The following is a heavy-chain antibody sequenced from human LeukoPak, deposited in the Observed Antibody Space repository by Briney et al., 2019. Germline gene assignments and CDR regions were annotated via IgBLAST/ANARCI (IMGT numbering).Heavy chain of an antibody. CDR3: ARGFSYSSSWAPVFDY. Sequence: ASVKVSCKASGYTFTSYGISWVRQAPGQGLEWMGWISAYNGNTNYAQKLQGRVTMTTDTSTSTAYMELRSLRSDDTAVYYCARGFSYSSSWAPVFDYWGQGTLVTVSS. CDR1: GYTFTSYG. V-gene: IGHV1-18*01. J-gene: IGHJ4*02. D-gene: IGHD6-13*01. CDR2: ISAYNGNT.